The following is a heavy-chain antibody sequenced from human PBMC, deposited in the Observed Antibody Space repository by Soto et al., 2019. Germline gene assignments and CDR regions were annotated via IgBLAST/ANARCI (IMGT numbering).Heavy chain of an antibody. Sequence: GGSLRLSCAASGFTFSSYAMSWVRQAPGKGLEWVSAISGSGGSTYYADSVKGRYTISRDNSKNTLYLQMNSLRAEDTAVYYCAKDRNKYSSSWTSVLTYFDYWGQGTLVTVSS. CDR1: GFTFSSYA. J-gene: IGHJ4*02. CDR3: AKDRNKYSSSWTSVLTYFDY. CDR2: ISGSGGST. D-gene: IGHD6-13*01. V-gene: IGHV3-23*01.